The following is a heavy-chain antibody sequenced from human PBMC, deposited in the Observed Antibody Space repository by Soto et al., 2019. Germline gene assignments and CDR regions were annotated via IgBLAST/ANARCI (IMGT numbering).Heavy chain of an antibody. D-gene: IGHD3-16*01. V-gene: IGHV1-2*04. CDR1: GYTFTGYY. Sequence: QVQLVQSGAEVKKPGASVKVSCKASGYTFTGYYMHWVRQAPGQGLEWMGWINPNSGGTNYAQKFQGWVTMNRDTSISTAYMELSRLRSDDTAVYYCAREMGAIVDLSSSGMDVWGQGTTVTVSS. CDR3: AREMGAIVDLSSSGMDV. CDR2: INPNSGGT. J-gene: IGHJ6*02.